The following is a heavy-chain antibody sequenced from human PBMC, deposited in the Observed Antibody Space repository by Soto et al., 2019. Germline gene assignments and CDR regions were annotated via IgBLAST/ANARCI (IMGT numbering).Heavy chain of an antibody. CDR3: ARVMYYDFWSGYYTFDY. CDR2: IYYSGST. Sequence: SETLSLTCTVSGGSISSYYWSWIRQPPGKRLEWIGYIYYSGSTNYNPSLKSRVTISVDTSKNQFSLKLSSVTAADTAVYYCARVMYYDFWSGYYTFDYWGQGTLVTVSS. D-gene: IGHD3-3*01. V-gene: IGHV4-59*01. CDR1: GGSISSYY. J-gene: IGHJ4*02.